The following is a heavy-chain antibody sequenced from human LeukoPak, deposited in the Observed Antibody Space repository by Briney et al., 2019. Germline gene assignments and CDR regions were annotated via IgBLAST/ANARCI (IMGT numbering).Heavy chain of an antibody. CDR3: ARDRRWHDILTGYSGGNWFDP. J-gene: IGHJ5*02. CDR1: GFTFSSYW. Sequence: GGSLRLSCAASGFTFSSYWMHWVRQVPGKGLVWVSRINSDGSSTSYADSVKGRFTISRDNAKNTLYLQMNSLRAEDTAVYYCARDRRWHDILTGYSGGNWFDPWGQGTLVTVSS. V-gene: IGHV3-74*01. D-gene: IGHD3-9*01. CDR2: INSDGSST.